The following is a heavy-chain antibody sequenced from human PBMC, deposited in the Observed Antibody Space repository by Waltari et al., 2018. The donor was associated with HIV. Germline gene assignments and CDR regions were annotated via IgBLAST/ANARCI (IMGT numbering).Heavy chain of an antibody. Sequence: QVQLVESGGGVVQPGRSLRLSCATSGFIFGSYGLPWVRQAPGKGREWVAVIWYDGTYKYYADSVKGRFTISRDNSKNSLFLQMNSLRAEDTAVYFCARPSLVAGSILRAAFDYWGQGTLVTVSS. CDR2: IWYDGTYK. J-gene: IGHJ4*02. CDR1: GFIFGSYG. D-gene: IGHD6-19*01. CDR3: ARPSLVAGSILRAAFDY. V-gene: IGHV3-33*01.